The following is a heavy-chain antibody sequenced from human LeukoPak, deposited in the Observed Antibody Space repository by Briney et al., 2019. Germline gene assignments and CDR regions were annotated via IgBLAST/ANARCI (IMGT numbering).Heavy chain of an antibody. V-gene: IGHV1-2*02. D-gene: IGHD6-13*01. CDR3: ARDSTAAEGFDY. CDR2: INPNSGGT. Sequence: ASVKVSCKASGGTFSSYGISWVRQAPGQGLEWMGWINPNSGGTNYAQKFQGRVTMTRDTSISTAYMELSRLRSDDTAVYYCARDSTAAEGFDYWGQGTLVTVSS. CDR1: GGTFSSYG. J-gene: IGHJ4*02.